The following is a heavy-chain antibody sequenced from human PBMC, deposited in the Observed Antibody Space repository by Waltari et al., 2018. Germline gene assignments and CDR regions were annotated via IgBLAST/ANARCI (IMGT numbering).Heavy chain of an antibody. CDR2: IYYSGSN. Sequence: QVQLQESGPGLVKPSETLSLTCTVSGGSISSHYWSWIRQPPGKGLEWIGYIYYSGSNNYNPSLKSRVTISVDTSKNQFSLKLSSVTAADTAVYYCARRNYDILTGYRSDYYGMDVWGQGTTVTVSS. D-gene: IGHD3-9*01. CDR1: GGSISSHY. CDR3: ARRNYDILTGYRSDYYGMDV. J-gene: IGHJ6*02. V-gene: IGHV4-59*11.